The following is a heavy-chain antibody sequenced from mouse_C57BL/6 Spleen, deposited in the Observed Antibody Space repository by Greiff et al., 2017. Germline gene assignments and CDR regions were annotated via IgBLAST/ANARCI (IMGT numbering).Heavy chain of an antibody. J-gene: IGHJ4*01. CDR3: ARDFTTVVGGY. Sequence: EVKVEESGPGLVKPSQSLSLTCSVTGYSITSGYYRNWIRQFPGNKLEWMGYISYDGSNNYNPSLKNRISITRDTSKNQFFLKLNSVTTEDTATYYCARDFTTVVGGYWGQGTSVTVSS. CDR1: GYSITSGYY. V-gene: IGHV3-6*01. CDR2: ISYDGSN. D-gene: IGHD1-1*01.